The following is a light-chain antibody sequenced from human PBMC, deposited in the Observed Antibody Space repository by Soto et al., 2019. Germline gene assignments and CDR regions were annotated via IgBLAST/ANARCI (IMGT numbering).Light chain of an antibody. Sequence: QSVLTQPPSVSGAPGQRVIISCTGSSSNIGAGYDVHWYRQLPGTAPRLLIYDNNNRPSGVPARFSVSKSDTSASLAITGLQPEDEADYYCQSYDSSLSGSYVFGTGTKVTVL. CDR1: SSNIGAGYD. V-gene: IGLV1-40*01. CDR2: DNN. CDR3: QSYDSSLSGSYV. J-gene: IGLJ1*01.